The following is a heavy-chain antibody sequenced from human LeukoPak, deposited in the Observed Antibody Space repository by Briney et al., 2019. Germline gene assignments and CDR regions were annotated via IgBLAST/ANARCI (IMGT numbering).Heavy chain of an antibody. CDR1: GFTFSKAC. D-gene: IGHD2-2*01. V-gene: IGHV3-15*01. J-gene: IGHJ4*02. CDR3: TTDAHCSSTSCYFVNFDY. Sequence: GWCLTLSCAPSGFTFSKACMSWVGQAPAEGREWVGRIKRKIDGGTTDYAAPVKGRFTISRDDSKNTLYLQMNSLKTDDTPVYYCTTDAHCSSTSCYFVNFDYWGQGTLVTVSS. CDR2: IKRKIDGGTT.